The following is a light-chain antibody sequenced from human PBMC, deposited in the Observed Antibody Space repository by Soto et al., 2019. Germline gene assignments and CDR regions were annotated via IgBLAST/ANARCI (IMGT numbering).Light chain of an antibody. CDR1: SSDVGDYNY. CDR3: SSYTINNTGV. J-gene: IGLJ3*02. Sequence: QSALTQPASVSGSPGQSITISCTGTSSDVGDYNYVSWYQQHPDKAPKLIIYEVSNRPSGVSNRFSGSKSGNTASLTISGLQAEDEADYHCSSYTINNTGVFGGGTKLTVL. V-gene: IGLV2-14*01. CDR2: EVS.